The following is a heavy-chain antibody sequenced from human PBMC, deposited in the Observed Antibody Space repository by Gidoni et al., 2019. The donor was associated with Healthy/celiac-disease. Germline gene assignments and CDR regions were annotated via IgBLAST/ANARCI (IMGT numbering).Heavy chain of an antibody. CDR2: IWYDGSNK. CDR1: GFTFSSYG. Sequence: QVQRVESGGGVVQPGRSRRLAWAASGFTFSSYGMHWVRQAPGKGLGWVAVIWYDGSNKYYADSVKGRFTISRDNSKNTLYLQMNSLRAEDTAVYYCARDQGQQLAYYYYYMDVWGKGTTVTVSS. V-gene: IGHV3-33*01. J-gene: IGHJ6*03. CDR3: ARDQGQQLAYYYYYMDV. D-gene: IGHD6-13*01.